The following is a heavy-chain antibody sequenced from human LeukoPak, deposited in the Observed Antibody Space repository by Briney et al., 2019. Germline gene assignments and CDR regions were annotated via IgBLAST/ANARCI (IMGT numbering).Heavy chain of an antibody. CDR3: ARAHSSGWYYY. V-gene: IGHV4-59*01. D-gene: IGHD6-19*01. Sequence: PSETLSLTCTVSGGSISSYYWSWIRQPPGKGLEWIGYIYYSGSTNYNPSLKSRVTISVDTSKNQFSLKLSSVTAADTAVYYCARAHSSGWYYYWGQGTLVTVSS. J-gene: IGHJ4*02. CDR2: IYYSGST. CDR1: GGSISSYY.